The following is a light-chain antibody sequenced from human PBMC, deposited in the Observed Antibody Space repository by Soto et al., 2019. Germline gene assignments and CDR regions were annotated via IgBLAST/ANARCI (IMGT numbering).Light chain of an antibody. CDR3: AAWDDSLVV. J-gene: IGLJ2*01. V-gene: IGLV1-47*01. Sequence: QAVVTQPPSASGTPGQRVTISCSGSSSNIGSNYVYWYQPLPGTAPKLLIYRNNQRPSGVPDRFSGSKSGTSASLAISGLRSEDEADYYCAAWDDSLVVFGGGTKLTVL. CDR2: RNN. CDR1: SSNIGSNY.